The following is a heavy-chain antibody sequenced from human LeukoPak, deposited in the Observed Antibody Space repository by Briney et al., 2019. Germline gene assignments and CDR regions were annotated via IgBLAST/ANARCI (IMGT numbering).Heavy chain of an antibody. J-gene: IGHJ4*02. CDR1: GGSISSYY. Sequence: SETLSLTCTVSGGSISSYYWSWIRQPPGKGLEWIGYIYYSGTTNYNPSLKSRVTISVDTSKNQLSLKLRSVTAADTAVYYCAGHHPRNTVDFWGQGTLVTVSS. CDR3: AGHHPRNTVDF. CDR2: IYYSGTT. D-gene: IGHD2-8*02. V-gene: IGHV4-59*08.